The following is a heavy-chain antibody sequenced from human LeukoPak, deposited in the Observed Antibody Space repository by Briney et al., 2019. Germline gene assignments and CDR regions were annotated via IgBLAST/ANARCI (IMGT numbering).Heavy chain of an antibody. D-gene: IGHD4-17*01. CDR1: GGSFSGYY. Sequence: SETLSLTCAVYGGSFSGYYWSWIRQPPGKGLEWIGEINHSGSTNYNPSLKSRVTISVDTSKNQFSLKLSAVTAADTAVYYCARSDYGDQVFDYWGQGTLVTVSS. J-gene: IGHJ4*02. CDR3: ARSDYGDQVFDY. CDR2: INHSGST. V-gene: IGHV4-34*01.